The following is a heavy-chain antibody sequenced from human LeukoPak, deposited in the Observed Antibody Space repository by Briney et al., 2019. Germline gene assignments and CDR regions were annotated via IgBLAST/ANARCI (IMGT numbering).Heavy chain of an antibody. CDR2: ISGSGGVT. V-gene: IGHV3-23*01. CDR1: GFTFSTYA. J-gene: IGHJ4*02. Sequence: GGSLRLSCAASGFTFSTYAMSWVRQAPGKGLEWVSTISGSGGVTCYPDSVRGRFTISRDNSKNTLHLQMDSLRVEDTAVYYCARWPEGATPKFHYWGQGTLVTVSS. CDR3: ARWPEGATPKFHY. D-gene: IGHD1-26*01.